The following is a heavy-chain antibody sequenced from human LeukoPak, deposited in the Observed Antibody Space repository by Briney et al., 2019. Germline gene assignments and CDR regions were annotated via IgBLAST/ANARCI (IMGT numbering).Heavy chain of an antibody. CDR1: GYTFTSYD. D-gene: IGHD3-3*01. J-gene: IGHJ3*02. Sequence: ASVKVSCKASGYTFTSYDINWVRQATGQGLEWMGIINPSGGSTSYAQKFQGRVTMTRDTSTSTVYMELSSLRSEDTAVYYCARGPPDFWSGYYDDAFDIWGQGTMVTVSS. CDR3: ARGPPDFWSGYYDDAFDI. V-gene: IGHV1-46*01. CDR2: INPSGGST.